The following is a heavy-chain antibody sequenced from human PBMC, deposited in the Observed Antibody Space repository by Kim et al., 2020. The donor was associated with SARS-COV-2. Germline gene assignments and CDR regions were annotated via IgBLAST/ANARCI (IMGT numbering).Heavy chain of an antibody. J-gene: IGHJ4*02. D-gene: IGHD5-18*01. CDR3: AREGMATALDY. CDR1: GFSLSSSA. CDR2: ISYDGSRK. V-gene: IGHV3-30-3*01. Sequence: GGSLRLSCVASGFSLSSSAIHWVRQAPGKGLEWVAVISYDGSRKYYADSLKGRFTISRDNSKNTLTLQMNSLRPEDTAVYYCAREGMATALDYWGQGTLV.